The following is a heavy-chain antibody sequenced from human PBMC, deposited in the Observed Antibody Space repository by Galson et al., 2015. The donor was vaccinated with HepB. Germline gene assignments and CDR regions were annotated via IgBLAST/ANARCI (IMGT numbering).Heavy chain of an antibody. CDR1: GGSFSRYA. CDR2: IIPSLGIV. V-gene: IGHV1-69*04. J-gene: IGHJ6*03. D-gene: IGHD3-22*01. Sequence: SVKVSCKASGGSFSRYAITWVRQAPGQGLEWMGRIIPSLGIVNNAQKFQGRVTITADKSTSTAYMELSSLRSEDTAVYYCARTEYYYDSGGFFGIVVWGKGTAFRVSS. CDR3: ARTEYYYDSGGFFGIVV.